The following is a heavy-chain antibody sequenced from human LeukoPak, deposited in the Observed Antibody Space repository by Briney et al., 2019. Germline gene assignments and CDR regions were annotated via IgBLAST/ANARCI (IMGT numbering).Heavy chain of an antibody. CDR3: ANLLTSYYDSSGYSLKAFDI. CDR1: GFTLSSYG. Sequence: PGRSLRLSCAASGFTLSSYGMHWVRQAPGKGREWVAVTRHEVSNKYYADSVKGRFTISRDNSKKTLYLQVNRLRAEHAVAYYCANLLTSYYDSSGYSLKAFDIWGQGTMVTVSS. V-gene: IGHV3-33*06. J-gene: IGHJ3*02. CDR2: TRHEVSNK. D-gene: IGHD3-22*01.